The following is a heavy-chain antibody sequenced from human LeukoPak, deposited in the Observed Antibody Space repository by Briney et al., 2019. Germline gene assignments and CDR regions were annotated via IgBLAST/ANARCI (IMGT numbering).Heavy chain of an antibody. J-gene: IGHJ6*03. CDR2: INHSGST. Sequence: SETLSLTCAVYGGSFSGYYWSWIRQPPGKGLEWIGEINHSGSTNYNPSLKSRVTISVGTSKNQFSLKLSSVTAADTAVYYCARVVVPAANYYYYYMDVWGKGTTVTVSS. CDR3: ARVVVPAANYYYYYMDV. CDR1: GGSFSGYY. V-gene: IGHV4-34*01. D-gene: IGHD2-2*01.